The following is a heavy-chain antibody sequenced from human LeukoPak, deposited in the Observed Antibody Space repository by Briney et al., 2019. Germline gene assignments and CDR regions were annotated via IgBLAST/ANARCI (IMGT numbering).Heavy chain of an antibody. V-gene: IGHV4-59*01. CDR1: GGSISSYY. CDR2: IYYSGST. D-gene: IGHD6-13*01. CDR3: ARGPPIAAAGFDY. Sequence: SETLSLTCTVSGGSISSYYWSWIRQPPGKGLEWIGYIYYSGSTNYNPSLKSRVTISVDTSKNQFSLKLSSVTAADTAVYYCARGPPIAAAGFDYWGQRTLVTVSS. J-gene: IGHJ4*02.